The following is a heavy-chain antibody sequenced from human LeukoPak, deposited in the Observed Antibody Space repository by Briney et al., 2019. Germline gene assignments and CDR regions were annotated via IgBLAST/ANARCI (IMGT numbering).Heavy chain of an antibody. CDR2: ISGSGGST. CDR1: GFTFSSYA. J-gene: IGHJ6*03. Sequence: PGGSLRLSCAASGFTFSSYAMSWVRQALGKGLEWASAISGSGGSTYYADSVKGRFTISRDNSKNTLYLQMNSLRAEDTAVYYCAKGYIPLAFYYYMDVWGKGTTVTVSS. V-gene: IGHV3-23*01. D-gene: IGHD5-24*01. CDR3: AKGYIPLAFYYYMDV.